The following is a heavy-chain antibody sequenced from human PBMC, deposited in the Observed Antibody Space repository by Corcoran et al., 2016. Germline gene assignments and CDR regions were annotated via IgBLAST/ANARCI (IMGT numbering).Heavy chain of an antibody. Sequence: VQLVESGGGLIQPGGYLRLSCAASGFTVSGYCMTWVRQTPGKGLEWVSVIFSGGNTYYADSGKGRFSISRDRSKNTLYLQMNSLRAEDTALYYCARGNIYYVAFDIWGQGTMITVSS. D-gene: IGHD1-26*01. CDR1: GFTVSGYC. V-gene: IGHV3-53*01. CDR3: ARGNIYYVAFDI. CDR2: IFSGGNT. J-gene: IGHJ3*02.